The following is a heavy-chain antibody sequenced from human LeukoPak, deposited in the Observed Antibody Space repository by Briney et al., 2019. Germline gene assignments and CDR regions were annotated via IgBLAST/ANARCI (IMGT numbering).Heavy chain of an antibody. V-gene: IGHV6-1*01. CDR3: ARDMAPEYYDSSGYQVGFDY. D-gene: IGHD3-22*01. CDR1: GDSVSSNSAA. CDR2: TYYRSKWYN. J-gene: IGHJ4*02. Sequence: SQTLSLTCAISGDSVSSNSAAWNWIRQSPSRGLEWLGRTYYRSKWYNDYAVSVKSRITINPDTSKNQFSLQLNSVTPEDTAVYYCARDMAPEYYDSSGYQVGFDYWGQGTLVTVSS.